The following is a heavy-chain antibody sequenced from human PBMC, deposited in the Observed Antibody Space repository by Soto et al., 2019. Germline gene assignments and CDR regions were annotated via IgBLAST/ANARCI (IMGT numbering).Heavy chain of an antibody. V-gene: IGHV4-4*09. J-gene: IGHJ6*02. D-gene: IGHD4-4*01. CDR2: ICTGGTT. CDR3: ARVGSKSFYYATDV. CDR1: GGSISSFC. Sequence: PLQQSGPGLVKPSETLSLTCAVSGGSISSFCWTWIRQPPGQGLEWIGYICTGGTTKYNPSLKSRLTISVDTSKTQFSLKLTSVTAADTAVYYCARVGSKSFYYATDVWGQGTTVTVSS.